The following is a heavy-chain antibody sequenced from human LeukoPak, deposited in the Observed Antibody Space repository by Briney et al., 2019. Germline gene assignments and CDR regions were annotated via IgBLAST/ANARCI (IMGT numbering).Heavy chain of an antibody. D-gene: IGHD2-15*01. CDR2: IHNTGRT. Sequence: PSETLSLTCTVSGASISNYYWSWTRRPPGKGLKWIGYIHNTGRTNYNPSLKSRVTISADTSKNQFSLRLSSVTAADTAIYYCARYAATGGPNWFDPWGPGTLVTVSS. J-gene: IGHJ5*02. CDR3: ARYAATGGPNWFDP. V-gene: IGHV4-59*01. CDR1: GASISNYY.